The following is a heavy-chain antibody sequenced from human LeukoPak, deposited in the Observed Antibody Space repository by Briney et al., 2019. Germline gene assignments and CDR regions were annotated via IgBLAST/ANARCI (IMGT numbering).Heavy chain of an antibody. CDR3: AKDLNYDFWSGLGN. D-gene: IGHD3-3*01. Sequence: GGSLRLSCAASGLTLSSYWMHWVRQAPGKGLEWMAVISYDGTNKYYADSVKGRFTISRDNSKNTLYLQMNSLRAEDTAVYYCAKDLNYDFWSGLGNWGQGTLVTVSS. CDR1: GLTLSSYW. V-gene: IGHV3-30*18. CDR2: ISYDGTNK. J-gene: IGHJ4*02.